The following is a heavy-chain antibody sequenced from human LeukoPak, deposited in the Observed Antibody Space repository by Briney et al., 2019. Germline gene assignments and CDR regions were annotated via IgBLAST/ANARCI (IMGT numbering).Heavy chain of an antibody. Sequence: AGGSLRLSCAASGFTFSSYGMSWVRQAPGKGLEWVSHITWDGGSTHYADSVEGRFTISRDNRENSLYLQMNSLRPEDTALYYCAKDRAARGRGNYFYMDVWGKGTTVTVSS. CDR2: ITWDGGST. D-gene: IGHD2/OR15-2a*01. V-gene: IGHV3-43D*03. J-gene: IGHJ6*03. CDR3: AKDRAARGRGNYFYMDV. CDR1: GFTFSSYG.